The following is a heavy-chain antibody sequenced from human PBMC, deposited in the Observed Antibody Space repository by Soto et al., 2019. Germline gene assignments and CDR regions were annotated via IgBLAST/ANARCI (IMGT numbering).Heavy chain of an antibody. D-gene: IGHD3-16*02. Sequence: ASVKVSCKASGYTFTGYYMHWVRQAPGQGLEWMGWINPNSGGTNYAQKFQGWVTMTRDTSISTAYMELGRLRSDDTAVYYCARDLGDYIWGSYRPTYYFDYWGQGTLVTVSS. J-gene: IGHJ4*02. CDR2: INPNSGGT. CDR1: GYTFTGYY. V-gene: IGHV1-2*04. CDR3: ARDLGDYIWGSYRPTYYFDY.